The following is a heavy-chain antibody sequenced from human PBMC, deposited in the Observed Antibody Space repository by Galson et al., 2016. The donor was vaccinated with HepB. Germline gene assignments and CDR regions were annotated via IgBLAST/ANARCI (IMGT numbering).Heavy chain of an antibody. Sequence: SLRLSCAASGFTFDDYGMNWARQVPGKGLEWVSGIYWNCGTTKYVDSVKGRFTISRDNAKNSLYLQMNSLRAGDTALYYCAKSSGYYFVDSFDMWGQGTMVTVSS. CDR1: GFTFDDYG. CDR3: AKSSGYYFVDSFDM. CDR2: IYWNCGTT. V-gene: IGHV3-20*04. D-gene: IGHD3-22*01. J-gene: IGHJ3*02.